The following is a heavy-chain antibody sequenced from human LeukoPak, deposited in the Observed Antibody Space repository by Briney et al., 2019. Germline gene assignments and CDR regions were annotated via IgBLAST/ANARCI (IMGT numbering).Heavy chain of an antibody. Sequence: ASVNVSCKASGCTLNNYGISWVRQAPGQGLEWMGWISAYNGNTNYAQKLQGRVTMTTDTSTSTAYMELRSLRSDDTAVYYCARDKVSAAGGEFDYWGQGTLVTVSS. J-gene: IGHJ4*02. D-gene: IGHD6-13*01. CDR1: GCTLNNYG. V-gene: IGHV1-18*01. CDR3: ARDKVSAAGGEFDY. CDR2: ISAYNGNT.